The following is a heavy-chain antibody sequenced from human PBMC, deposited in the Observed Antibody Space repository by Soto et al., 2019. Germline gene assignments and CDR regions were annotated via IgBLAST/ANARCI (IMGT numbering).Heavy chain of an antibody. Sequence: GGSLRLSCGASGFTFSSYSMNWVRQAPGKGLEWVSYISSSSRTIYYADSVKGRFTISRDNAKNSLYLQMNSLRAEDTAVYYCARDYSSYGPFDYWGQGTLVTVSS. CDR3: ARDYSSYGPFDY. CDR1: GFTFSSYS. D-gene: IGHD5-18*01. CDR2: ISSSSRTI. V-gene: IGHV3-48*01. J-gene: IGHJ4*02.